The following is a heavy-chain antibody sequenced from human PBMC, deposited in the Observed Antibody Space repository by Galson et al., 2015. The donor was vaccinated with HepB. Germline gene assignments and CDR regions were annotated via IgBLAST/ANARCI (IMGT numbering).Heavy chain of an antibody. CDR1: GFSFTRYA. Sequence: SLRLSCAASGFSFTRYAMTWVRQAPGKGLEWVSSITSSGGNSYYQDSVKGRLTVSRDNSKNTLLLQLTILRAEDTAMYFCAKDGIMVANNPYHFHYWGQGTLVTVSS. J-gene: IGHJ4*02. V-gene: IGHV3-23*01. CDR3: AKDGIMVANNPYHFHY. CDR2: ITSSGGNS. D-gene: IGHD2-15*01.